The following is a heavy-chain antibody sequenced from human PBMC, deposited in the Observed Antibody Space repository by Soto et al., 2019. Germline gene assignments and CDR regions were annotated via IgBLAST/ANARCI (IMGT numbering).Heavy chain of an antibody. CDR2: IKSKTDGGTT. J-gene: IGHJ4*02. CDR1: GFTFSNAW. D-gene: IGHD3-10*01. Sequence: EVQLVESGGGLVKPGGSLRLSCAASGFTFSNAWMNWVRQAPGKGLEWVGRIKSKTDGGTTDYAAPVKGRFTISRDDSKNTLYLQMNSLKTEDTAVYYCTTLGRFGDPDQQSDYWGQGTLVTVSS. CDR3: TTLGRFGDPDQQSDY. V-gene: IGHV3-15*07.